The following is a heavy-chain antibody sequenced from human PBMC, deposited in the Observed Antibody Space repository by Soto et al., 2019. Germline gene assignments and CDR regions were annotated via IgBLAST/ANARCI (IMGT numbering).Heavy chain of an antibody. Sequence: GASVKVSCKASGGTFSSYAISWVRQAPGQGLEWMGGIIPIFGTANYAQKFQGRVTINADESTNTAYMELSSLRSEDTAVYYCATHKDIVATILYYWGQGTLVTVSS. V-gene: IGHV1-69*13. CDR2: IIPIFGTA. D-gene: IGHD5-12*01. CDR1: GGTFSSYA. J-gene: IGHJ4*02. CDR3: ATHKDIVATILYY.